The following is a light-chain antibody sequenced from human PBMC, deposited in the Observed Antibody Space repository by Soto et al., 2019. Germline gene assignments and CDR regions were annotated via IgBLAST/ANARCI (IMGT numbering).Light chain of an antibody. CDR2: DAS. CDR1: QSVSGN. CDR3: QQRSNWPPWT. J-gene: IGKJ1*01. Sequence: EIVMTQSPATLSVSPGERATLSCRASQSVSGNLAWYQQKPGQAPRLLIYDASTRATGIPARFSGSGSGTDFTLTISSLEPEDFAVYYCQQRSNWPPWTFGQGTKVDIK. V-gene: IGKV3-11*01.